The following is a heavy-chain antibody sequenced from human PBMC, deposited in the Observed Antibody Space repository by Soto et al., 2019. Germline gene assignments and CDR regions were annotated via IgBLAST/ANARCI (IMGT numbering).Heavy chain of an antibody. CDR3: AKGPSIQLWAYFDY. CDR1: GFIFRSYS. D-gene: IGHD5-18*01. V-gene: IGHV3-48*02. J-gene: IGHJ4*02. CDR2: ISSSSRIT. Sequence: GGSLRLSCAASGFIFRSYSLNWVRQVPGKGLEWLSYISSSSRITYYADSVKGRFTVSRDNAKNSLYLQMNSLRDEDTAVYYCAKGPSIQLWAYFDYWGQGTLVTVSS.